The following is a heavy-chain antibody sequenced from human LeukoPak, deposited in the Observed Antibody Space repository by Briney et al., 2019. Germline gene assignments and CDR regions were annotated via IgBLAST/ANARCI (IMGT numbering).Heavy chain of an antibody. CDR2: IIPNSGGT. Sequence: ASVKVSCKASGYTFTGYYMHWVRQAPGQGLEWMGWIIPNSGGTNYAQKFQGRVTMTRDTSISTAYMELSRLRSDDTAVYYCARDPLGVVVPAAIRGPDYWGQGTLVTVSS. D-gene: IGHD2-2*02. CDR3: ARDPLGVVVPAAIRGPDY. CDR1: GYTFTGYY. V-gene: IGHV1-2*02. J-gene: IGHJ4*02.